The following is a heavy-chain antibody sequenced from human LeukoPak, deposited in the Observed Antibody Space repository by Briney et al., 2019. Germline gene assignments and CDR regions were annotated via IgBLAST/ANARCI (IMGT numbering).Heavy chain of an antibody. CDR3: ARALRFEYSSSSMDV. V-gene: IGHV1-69*06. D-gene: IGHD6-6*01. J-gene: IGHJ6*03. Sequence: EASVKVSCKASGGTFSSYAISWVRQAPGQGLEWMGGIIPIFGTANYAQKFQGRVTITADKSTSTAYMELSSLRSEDTAVYYCARALRFEYSSSSMDVWGKGTTVTVSS. CDR2: IIPIFGTA. CDR1: GGTFSSYA.